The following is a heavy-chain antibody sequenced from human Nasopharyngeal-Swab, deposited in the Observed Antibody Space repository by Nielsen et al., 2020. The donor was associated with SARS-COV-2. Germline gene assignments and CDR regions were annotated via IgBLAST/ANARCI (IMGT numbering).Heavy chain of an antibody. V-gene: IGHV3-30*18. D-gene: IGHD1-26*01. CDR1: GFTFSSYA. CDR3: AKSHSGTYYRVLDY. CDR2: TSYDGTNN. J-gene: IGHJ4*02. Sequence: GESLKISCAASGFTFSSYAMHWVRQAPGKGLEWVAVTSYDGTNNFYEDSVKGRFTVSRDNSKNTLYLQMNSLRPEDTAVYYCAKSHSGTYYRVLDYWGQGTLVTVSS.